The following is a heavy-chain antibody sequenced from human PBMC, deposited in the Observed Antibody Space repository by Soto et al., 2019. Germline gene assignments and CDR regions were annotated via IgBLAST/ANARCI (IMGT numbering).Heavy chain of an antibody. D-gene: IGHD5-12*01. CDR1: GLTFSSYS. CDR3: ARSGDGYNFPSY. Sequence: EVQRVESGGGLVKPGGSLRLSCAASGLTFSSYSTNWFRQAPGKGLEWVSSINSSSSYIYYADSVKGRFTISRDNAKNSLDLQMNSLRGKDQAVYYCARSGDGYNFPSYWGQGTLVTVSS. CDR2: INSSSSYI. V-gene: IGHV3-21*01. J-gene: IGHJ4*02.